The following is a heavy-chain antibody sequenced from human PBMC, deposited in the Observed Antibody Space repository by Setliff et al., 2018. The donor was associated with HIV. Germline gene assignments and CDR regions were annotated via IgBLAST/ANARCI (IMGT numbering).Heavy chain of an antibody. V-gene: IGHV4-4*09. CDR1: GDSISSYS. D-gene: IGHD3-10*01. Sequence: PSETLSLTCTVSGDSISSYSWNWIRQSPGGGLGWIGFIFSSGSTKYNPSLQSRVTMSIDTSKNQFSLRLTSVTAADTAVYYCARRIDDSGSFPDKNWFDTWGQGSLVTVSS. CDR3: ARRIDDSGSFPDKNWFDT. CDR2: IFSSGST. J-gene: IGHJ5*02.